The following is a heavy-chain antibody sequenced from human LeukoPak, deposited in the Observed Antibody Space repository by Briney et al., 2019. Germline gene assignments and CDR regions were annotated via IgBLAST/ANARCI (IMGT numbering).Heavy chain of an antibody. D-gene: IGHD4-17*01. CDR2: INHSGRA. CDR1: GGSFSGYY. V-gene: IGHV4-34*01. J-gene: IGHJ3*02. CDR3: ARRSDGDYDAFDI. Sequence: SETLSLTCAVYGGSFSGYYWSWIRQSPGKGLEWIGEINHSGRANYNPSLKSRVTISVDTSKNQFSLKLSSVTAADTAVYYCARRSDGDYDAFDIWGQGTMVTVSS.